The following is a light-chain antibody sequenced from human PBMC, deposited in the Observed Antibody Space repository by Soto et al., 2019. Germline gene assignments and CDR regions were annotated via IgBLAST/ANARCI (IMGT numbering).Light chain of an antibody. CDR3: CSFAGSHTSPA. CDR2: DVS. CDR1: GGDVGGYNF. J-gene: IGLJ1*01. Sequence: QSALTQPRSVSGSPGQSVTISCTGTGGDVGGYNFVSWYQLRPGKAPKLMIYDVSKRPSGVPDRFAGSKSGNTASLTTSGLQADDEADYYCCSFAGSHTSPAFGGGTKVTVL. V-gene: IGLV2-11*01.